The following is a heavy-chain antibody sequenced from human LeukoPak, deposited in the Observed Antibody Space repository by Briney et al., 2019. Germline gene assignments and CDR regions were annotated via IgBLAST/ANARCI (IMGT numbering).Heavy chain of an antibody. D-gene: IGHD5-18*01. CDR1: GFTFSSYA. CDR2: ISGSGGST. J-gene: IGHJ3*02. V-gene: IGHV3-23*01. CDR3: ARDKTTLVTVDAFDI. Sequence: GGSLRLSCAASGFTFSSYAMSWFRQAPGKGLEWVSAISGSGGSTYYADSVKGRFTISRDNSKSTLYLQMTSLRAEDTALYYCARDKTTLVTVDAFDIWGQGTMVTVSS.